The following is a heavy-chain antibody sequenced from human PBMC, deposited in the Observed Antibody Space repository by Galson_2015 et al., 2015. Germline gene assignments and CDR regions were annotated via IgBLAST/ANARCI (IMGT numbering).Heavy chain of an antibody. Sequence: SVKVSCKASGYTFTSYGISWVRQAPGQGLEWMGWISAYNGNTNYAQKLQGRVTMTTDTSTSTAYMELRSLRSDDTAVYYCARYSSSWSPGYYYYYMDVWGKGTTVTVSS. J-gene: IGHJ6*03. D-gene: IGHD6-13*01. CDR3: ARYSSSWSPGYYYYYMDV. CDR1: GYTFTSYG. CDR2: ISAYNGNT. V-gene: IGHV1-18*01.